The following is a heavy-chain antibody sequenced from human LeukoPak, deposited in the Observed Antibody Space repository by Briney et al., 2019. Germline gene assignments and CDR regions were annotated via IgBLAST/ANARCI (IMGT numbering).Heavy chain of an antibody. Sequence: GESLKISCKASGYSFTTSWIGWVRQMPGKGLEWMGIIQPGHSETIYNPSFQGQVTISADRSINTAYLQWSSLKASDTAMYYCARQIIAAAGPDYWGQGTLVTVSS. D-gene: IGHD6-13*01. V-gene: IGHV5-51*01. CDR1: GYSFTTSW. J-gene: IGHJ4*02. CDR2: IQPGHSET. CDR3: ARQIIAAAGPDY.